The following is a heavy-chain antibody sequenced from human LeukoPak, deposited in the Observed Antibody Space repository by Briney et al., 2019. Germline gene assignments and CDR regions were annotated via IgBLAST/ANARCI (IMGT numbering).Heavy chain of an antibody. D-gene: IGHD6-13*01. V-gene: IGHV1-18*01. CDR3: ARDYRIAAAGTFGLGY. J-gene: IGHJ4*02. CDR1: GYTFTSYG. CDR2: ISAYNGNT. Sequence: ASVKVSCKASGYTFTSYGISWVRQAPGQGLEWMGWISAYNGNTNYAQKLQGRVTMTTDTSTSTAYMELRSLRSDDTAVYYCARDYRIAAAGTFGLGYWSQETLVTVSS.